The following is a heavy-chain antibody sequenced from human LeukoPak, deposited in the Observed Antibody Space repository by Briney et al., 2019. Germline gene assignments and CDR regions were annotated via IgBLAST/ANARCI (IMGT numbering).Heavy chain of an antibody. J-gene: IGHJ4*02. CDR2: ISSSSGYI. CDR3: ARDRDYDYFDY. V-gene: IGHV3-21*01. Sequence: GGSLRLSCAASGFTFSSYTMNWVRQAPGKGLEWVSSISSSSGYIYYADSVKGRFTISRDDAKNSVYLQMNSLRAEDTAVYYCARDRDYDYFDYWGQGTLVTVSS. D-gene: IGHD4-17*01. CDR1: GFTFSSYT.